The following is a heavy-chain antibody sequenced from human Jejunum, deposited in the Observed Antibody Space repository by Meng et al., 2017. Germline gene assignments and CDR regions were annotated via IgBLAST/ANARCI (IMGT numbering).Heavy chain of an antibody. J-gene: IGHJ4*02. V-gene: IGHV1-18*01. CDR3: ARDKYAYALGYFDY. D-gene: IGHD2-2*01. Sequence: ASVKVSCKASGYTFNDYAIHWVRQAPGQGLEWMGWISAYTGNTDYAQKFQGRVTMTTDTSTNTTYMELRSLRSDDTALYYCARDKYAYALGYFDYWGQGTQVTVSS. CDR1: GYTFNDYA. CDR2: ISAYTGNT.